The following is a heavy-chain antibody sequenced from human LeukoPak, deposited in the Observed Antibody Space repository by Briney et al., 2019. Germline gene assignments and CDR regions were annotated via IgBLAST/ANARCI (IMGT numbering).Heavy chain of an antibody. CDR1: GFTFSSYA. D-gene: IGHD2-21*02. J-gene: IGHJ1*01. CDR3: ATWGDTTAEYFQR. V-gene: IGHV3-7*01. Sequence: GGSLRLSCAASGFTFSSYAMSWVRQAPGKGLEWVARINPDGRDTYYVDSVKGRFTISRDNAQNSMYLQMNSLRVEDTAVYYCATWGDTTAEYFQRWGQGTLVTVSS. CDR2: INPDGRDT.